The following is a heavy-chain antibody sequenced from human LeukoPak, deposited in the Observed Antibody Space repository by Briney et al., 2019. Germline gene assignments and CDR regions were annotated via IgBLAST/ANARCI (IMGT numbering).Heavy chain of an antibody. CDR3: ARAGLETYYGKSYFDY. V-gene: IGHV4-39*01. CDR1: GGSISSSSYY. CDR2: VYYSGST. J-gene: IGHJ4*02. D-gene: IGHD3-10*01. Sequence: KPSETLSLTCTVSGGSISSSSYYWGWIRQPPGKGLEWIGSVYYSGSTYYNPSLKSRVTICVDTSKNQFSLKLSSVTAADTAVYYCARAGLETYYGKSYFDYWGQGTLVTVSS.